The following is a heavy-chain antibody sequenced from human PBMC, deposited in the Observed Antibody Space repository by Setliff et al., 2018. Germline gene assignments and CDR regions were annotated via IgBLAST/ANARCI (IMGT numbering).Heavy chain of an antibody. V-gene: IGHV1-69*13. J-gene: IGHJ6*02. CDR3: AGEFYSFWSGYTDRQYYFYGMDV. D-gene: IGHD3-3*01. Sequence: SVKVSCKASGGTFSSYAISWVRQAPGQGFEWVGGIIPVFGTADYAQKFQGRVTITADESTTTFYMEVSSLRSDDTAVYYCAGEFYSFWSGYTDRQYYFYGMDVWGQGTTVTAP. CDR2: IIPVFGTA. CDR1: GGTFSSYA.